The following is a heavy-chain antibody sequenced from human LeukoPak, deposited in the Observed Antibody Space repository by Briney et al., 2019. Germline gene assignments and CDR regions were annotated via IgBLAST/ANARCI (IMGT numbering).Heavy chain of an antibody. J-gene: IGHJ4*02. CDR2: ISSSGSSK. Sequence: GGSLRLSCAASGFAFSTYEMNWVRQAPGKGLEWISYISSSGSSKYYAGSVRGRFTISRDNAKNSLFLEMNSLRAEDTAVYHCARESREMATLIDYWGQGTLVTVSS. D-gene: IGHD5-24*01. CDR1: GFAFSTYE. CDR3: ARESREMATLIDY. V-gene: IGHV3-48*03.